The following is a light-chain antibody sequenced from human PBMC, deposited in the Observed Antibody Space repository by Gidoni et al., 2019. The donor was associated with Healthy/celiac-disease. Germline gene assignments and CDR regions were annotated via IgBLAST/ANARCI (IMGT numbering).Light chain of an antibody. CDR1: QSVSSN. Sequence: EILLPQSPATLSVSPGERATLSCRASQSVSSNLAWYQQKPGQAPRLLIYGASTRATGIPARFSGSGSGTEFTLTISSLQSEDFAVYYCQQYNNWLTFGGGTKVEIK. V-gene: IGKV3-15*01. CDR2: GAS. J-gene: IGKJ4*01. CDR3: QQYNNWLT.